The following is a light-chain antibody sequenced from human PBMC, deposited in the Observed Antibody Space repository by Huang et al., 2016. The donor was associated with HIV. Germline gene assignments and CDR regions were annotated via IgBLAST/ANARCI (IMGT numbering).Light chain of an antibody. CDR3: QQYDNLPVT. J-gene: IGKJ4*01. CDR2: DAS. CDR1: QDISHY. V-gene: IGKV1-33*01. Sequence: DIQMTQSPSSLSASVGDRLTITCQASQDISHYLNWFQQKPGKAPNLLIDDASNLETGVPSRFSGSGSGTDFTFTISSLQPEDIATYYCQQYDNLPVTFGGGTKVEIK.